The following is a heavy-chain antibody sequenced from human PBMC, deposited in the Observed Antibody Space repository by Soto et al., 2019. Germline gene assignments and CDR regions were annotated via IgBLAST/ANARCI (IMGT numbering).Heavy chain of an antibody. CDR3: ARVGLRLGDYFDY. Sequence: QVQLQESGPGLVKPSHTLSLTCTVSGGSISSGAYYWSWIRQHPGKGLEWFGCIYYSGNTYYNPSLKSRVTISVDTSKKQFSLKLSSVTAADTAVYYCARVGLRLGDYFDYWGQGTLVSVSS. CDR1: GGSISSGAYY. V-gene: IGHV4-31*03. D-gene: IGHD3-16*01. J-gene: IGHJ4*02. CDR2: IYYSGNT.